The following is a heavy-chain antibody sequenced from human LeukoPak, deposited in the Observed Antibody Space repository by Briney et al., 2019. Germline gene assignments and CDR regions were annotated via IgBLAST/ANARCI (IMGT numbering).Heavy chain of an antibody. CDR2: IIPIFGTA. Sequence: SVKVSCKASGGTFSSYAIGWVRQAPGQGLEWMGGIIPIFGTANYAQKFQGRVTITADESTSTAYMELSSLRSEDTAVYYCARGDFWSGNYPPFDYWGQGTLVTVSS. J-gene: IGHJ4*02. V-gene: IGHV1-69*13. D-gene: IGHD3-3*01. CDR1: GGTFSSYA. CDR3: ARGDFWSGNYPPFDY.